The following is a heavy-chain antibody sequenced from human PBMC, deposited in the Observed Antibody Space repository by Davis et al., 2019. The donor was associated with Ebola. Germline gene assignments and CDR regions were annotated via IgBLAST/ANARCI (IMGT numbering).Heavy chain of an antibody. V-gene: IGHV3-23*01. CDR2: ISGSDGST. J-gene: IGHJ5*02. D-gene: IGHD3-16*01. CDR3: ARDRGFNWFDP. CDR1: GFTFSSYS. Sequence: GGSLRLSCAASGFTFSSYSMSWVRQAPGKGLEWVSAISGSDGSTYYADSVKGRFTISRDNSKNTLYLQMNSLRAEDTAVYYCARDRGFNWFDPWGQGTLVTVSS.